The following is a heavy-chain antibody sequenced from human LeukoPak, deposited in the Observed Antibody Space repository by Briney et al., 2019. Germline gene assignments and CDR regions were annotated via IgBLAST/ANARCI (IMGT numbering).Heavy chain of an antibody. CDR2: IRYDGSNK. J-gene: IGHJ4*02. D-gene: IGHD3-9*01. CDR3: AKDRGYNILTGYSKGHYFDY. Sequence: GGSLRLSCAASGFTFDDYGMSWVRQAPGKGLEGVAFIRYDGSNKHYADSVKGRFTISRDNSKNTLYLQMNSLRAEDTAVYSCAKDRGYNILTGYSKGHYFDYWGQGTLVTVSS. V-gene: IGHV3-30*02. CDR1: GFTFDDYG.